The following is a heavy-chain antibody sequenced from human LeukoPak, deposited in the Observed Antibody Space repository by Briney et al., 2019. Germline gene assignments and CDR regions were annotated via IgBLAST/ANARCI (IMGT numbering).Heavy chain of an antibody. J-gene: IGHJ4*02. D-gene: IGHD4-17*01. V-gene: IGHV3-30*18. CDR3: AKGDYGDSFDY. CDR2: ISYDGSNK. CDR1: GFTFSSYG. Sequence: PGGSLRLSCAASGFTFSSYGMHWVRQAPGKGLEWVAVISYDGSNKYYADSVKGRFTISRDNSKNTLYLQMNSLRAEDTAVYYCAKGDYGDSFDYWGQGTLDTVSS.